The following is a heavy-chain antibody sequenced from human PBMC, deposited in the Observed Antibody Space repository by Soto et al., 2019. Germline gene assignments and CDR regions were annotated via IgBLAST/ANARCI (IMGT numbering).Heavy chain of an antibody. CDR1: GHKGTELS. CDR3: ATVVGLGGYYIDA. J-gene: IGHJ5*02. Sequence: ASEKVSCKVSGHKGTELSIYWMRQSPGTVLECMGGCDPNDDLPVYAQHFVGRVTMNEDVSPDRAFLEMEILTSKDTAVYFCATVVGLGGYYIDAWGEGSPAPVSS. D-gene: IGHD2-15*01. V-gene: IGHV1-24*01. CDR2: CDPNDDLP.